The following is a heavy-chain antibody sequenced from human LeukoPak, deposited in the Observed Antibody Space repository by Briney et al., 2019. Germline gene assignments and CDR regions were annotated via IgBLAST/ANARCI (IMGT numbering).Heavy chain of an antibody. J-gene: IGHJ4*02. Sequence: ASVKVSCKASGYTFTSYYMHWVRQAPGQGLEWMGIINPSGGSTSYAQKFQGRVTMTRDKSTSTVYMQLSSLSSEDTAVYYCARDRGYDYYDSSGYYPKDYFDYWGQGTLVTVSS. D-gene: IGHD3-22*01. V-gene: IGHV1-46*03. CDR2: INPSGGST. CDR3: ARDRGYDYYDSSGYYPKDYFDY. CDR1: GYTFTSYY.